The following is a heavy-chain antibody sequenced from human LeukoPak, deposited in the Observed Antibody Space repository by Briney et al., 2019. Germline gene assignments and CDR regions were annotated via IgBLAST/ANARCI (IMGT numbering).Heavy chain of an antibody. Sequence: PGGSLRLSCAASGFIFNDYAMHWVRQAPGKGLEWVSGISWNSGSIGYADSVKGRFTISRDNAKNTLYLQMNSLRAEDTAVCYCARVHPSTRFLEWLLSDWGQGTLVTVSS. CDR3: ARVHPSTRFLEWLLSD. D-gene: IGHD3-3*01. CDR1: GFIFNDYA. V-gene: IGHV3-9*01. J-gene: IGHJ4*02. CDR2: ISWNSGSI.